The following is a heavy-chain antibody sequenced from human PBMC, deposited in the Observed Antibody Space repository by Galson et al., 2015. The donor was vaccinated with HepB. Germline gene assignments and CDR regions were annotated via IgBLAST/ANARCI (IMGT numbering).Heavy chain of an antibody. CDR2: ISYDGSNK. CDR3: ARGQGVRYFDWLLSPIGTLDY. CDR1: GFTFSSYA. Sequence: SLRLSCAASGFTFSSYAMHWVRQAPGKGLEWVAVISYDGSNKYYADSVKGRFTISRDNSKNTLYLQMNSLRAEDTAVYYCARGQGVRYFDWLLSPIGTLDYWGQGTLVTVSS. V-gene: IGHV3-30*04. D-gene: IGHD3-9*01. J-gene: IGHJ4*02.